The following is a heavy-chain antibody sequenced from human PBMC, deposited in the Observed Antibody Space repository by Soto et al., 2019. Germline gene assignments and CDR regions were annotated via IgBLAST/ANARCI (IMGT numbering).Heavy chain of an antibody. J-gene: IGHJ4*02. CDR2: IHMTHNVI. V-gene: IGHV3-48*01. Sequence: PGGSLRLSCAASGFNFPTHAMNWVRQAPGKGLEWLSFIHMTHNVIFYADSVKGRFTISRDNSKNTLYLQMNSLRAEDTAVYYCARTNSSGFYFDYWGQGTLVTVSS. D-gene: IGHD6-19*01. CDR1: GFNFPTHA. CDR3: ARTNSSGFYFDY.